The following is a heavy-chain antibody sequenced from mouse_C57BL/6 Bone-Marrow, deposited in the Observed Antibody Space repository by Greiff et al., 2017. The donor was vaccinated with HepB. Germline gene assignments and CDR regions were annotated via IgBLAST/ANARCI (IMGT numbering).Heavy chain of an antibody. V-gene: IGHV3-6*01. CDR1: GYSITSGYY. J-gene: IGHJ1*03. Sequence: EVQLVESGPGLVKPSQSLSLTCSVTGYSITSGYYWNWIRQFPGNKLEWMGYISYDGSNNYNPSLNNRISITRDTSKNQFFLKLNSVTTEDTATYYCARRLRRGYFDVWGTGTTVTVSS. CDR3: ARRLRRGYFDV. CDR2: ISYDGSN. D-gene: IGHD2-4*01.